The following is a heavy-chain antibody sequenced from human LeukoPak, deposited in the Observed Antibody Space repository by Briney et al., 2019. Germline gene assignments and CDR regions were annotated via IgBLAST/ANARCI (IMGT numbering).Heavy chain of an antibody. CDR2: ISAYNGNT. CDR1: GYTFTSYG. CDR3: ARDSLVVVTAMMDY. V-gene: IGHV1-18*01. D-gene: IGHD2-21*02. Sequence: ASVTVSCKASGYTFTSYGISWVRQAPGQGLEWMGWISAYNGNTNYAQKLQGRVTMTTDTSTSTAYMELRSLRSDDTAVYYCARDSLVVVTAMMDYWGQGTLVTVSS. J-gene: IGHJ4*02.